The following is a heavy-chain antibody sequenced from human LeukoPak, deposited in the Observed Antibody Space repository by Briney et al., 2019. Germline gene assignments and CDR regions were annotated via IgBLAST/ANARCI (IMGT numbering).Heavy chain of an antibody. J-gene: IGHJ4*02. CDR1: GGTFSSYA. D-gene: IGHD4-23*01. Sequence: SVKVSCKASGGTFSSYAISWVRQAPGQGLEWMGRIIPIFGIANYAQKFQGRVTITADKSTSTAYMELSSLRSEDTAVYYCARVSRDYGGNPNFDYWGQGTLVTVSS. CDR2: IIPIFGIA. V-gene: IGHV1-69*04. CDR3: ARVSRDYGGNPNFDY.